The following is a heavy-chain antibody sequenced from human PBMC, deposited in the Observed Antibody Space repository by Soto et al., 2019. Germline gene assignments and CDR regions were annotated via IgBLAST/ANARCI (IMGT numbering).Heavy chain of an antibody. Sequence: ETLSLIFSVSGASISGFYWSWIRKSAGKGLEWIGRIYATGTTDYNPSIKSRVMMSVDTSKKQFSLKLRSVTAADTAVYYCVRDGTKTLRDWFDPWGQGISVTVSS. CDR1: GASISGFY. V-gene: IGHV4-4*07. CDR3: VRDGTKTLRDWFDP. D-gene: IGHD1-1*01. CDR2: IYATGTT. J-gene: IGHJ5*02.